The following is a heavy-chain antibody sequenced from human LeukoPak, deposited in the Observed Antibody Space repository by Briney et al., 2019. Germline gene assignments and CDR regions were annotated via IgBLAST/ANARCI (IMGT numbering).Heavy chain of an antibody. J-gene: IGHJ4*02. CDR2: IKQDGSEK. D-gene: IGHD7-27*01. V-gene: IGHV3-7*01. Sequence: GGSLRLSCAASGFTFSSYWMSWVRQAPGKGLEWVANIKQDGSEKYYVDSVKGQFTISRDNAKNSLFLQMNSLRVEDTAVYYCARNWGGSDYWGQGTLVTVSS. CDR3: ARNWGGSDY. CDR1: GFTFSSYW.